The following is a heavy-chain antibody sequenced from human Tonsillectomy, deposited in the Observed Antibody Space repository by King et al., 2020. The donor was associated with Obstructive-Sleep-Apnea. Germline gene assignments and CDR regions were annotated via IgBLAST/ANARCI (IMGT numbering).Heavy chain of an antibody. CDR1: GYSISSGYY. CDR2: IYHRWST. Sequence: QLQESGPGLVKPSETLSLTCTVSGYSISSGYYWGWIRQPPGKGREWIGSIYHRWSTYYTPSLKSRVTISVDTSKNQFSLKLSSVTAADTAVYYCAKDSSGAGYFDYWGQGTLVTVSS. J-gene: IGHJ4*02. D-gene: IGHD6-19*01. CDR3: AKDSSGAGYFDY. V-gene: IGHV4-38-2*02.